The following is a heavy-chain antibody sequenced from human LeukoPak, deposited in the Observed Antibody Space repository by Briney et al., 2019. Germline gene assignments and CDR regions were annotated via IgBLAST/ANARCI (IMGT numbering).Heavy chain of an antibody. CDR1: GFTFSSYS. D-gene: IGHD5-18*01. Sequence: GGSLRLSCAASGFTFSSYSMNWVRQAPGKGLEWVSSISSSSSYIYYADSVKGRFTISRDNAKNSLYLQMNSLRAEDTAVYYCARSRGYSSRGAPSGSYYYYYYMDVWGKGTTVTVSS. CDR3: ARSRGYSSRGAPSGSYYYYYYMDV. J-gene: IGHJ6*03. V-gene: IGHV3-21*01. CDR2: ISSSSSYI.